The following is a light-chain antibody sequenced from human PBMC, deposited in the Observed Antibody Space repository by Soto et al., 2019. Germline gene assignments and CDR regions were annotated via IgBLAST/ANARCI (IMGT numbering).Light chain of an antibody. CDR1: SSDLDGYNY. CDR3: SSLIRSSFTYV. V-gene: IGLV2-14*01. J-gene: IGLJ1*01. Sequence: QSVLTQPASVSGSPGQSIAISCTVTSSDLDGYNYVSWYQQHPDKAPKLIIYDVTNRPSGVSDRFSGSKSGNTASLTISGLQAYDYANYYWSSLIRSSFTYVYGRGTNV. CDR2: DVT.